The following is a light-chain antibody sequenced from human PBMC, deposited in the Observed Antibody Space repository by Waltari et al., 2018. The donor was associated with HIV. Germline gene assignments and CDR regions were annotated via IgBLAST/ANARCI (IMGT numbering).Light chain of an antibody. CDR1: HPNIGSNT. CDR3: SVWDDSLAGWM. Sequence: QSVLTQPPSASGTPGQRVTISCSGSHPNIGSNTVHWYQQPPGAAPKTLISLNDQRPSGAPDLFSGSKSGTSASLVISGLRSEDEADYFCSVWDDSLAGWMFGGGTRLTVL. J-gene: IGLJ3*02. V-gene: IGLV1-47*01. CDR2: LND.